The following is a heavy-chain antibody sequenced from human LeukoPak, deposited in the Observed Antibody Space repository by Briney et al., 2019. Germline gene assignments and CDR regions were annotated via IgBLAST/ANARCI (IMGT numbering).Heavy chain of an antibody. CDR2: IKQDGSEK. V-gene: IGHV3-7*01. D-gene: IGHD3-16*01. CDR3: GRALGGGPLDY. J-gene: IGHJ4*02. Sequence: QSGGSLRLSCAASGFTFRSYWMSWVRQAPGKGLEWVANIKQDGSEKYYVDSVKGRFTISRDNAKNSLYLQMNSLRAEDTAVYYCGRALGGGPLDYWGQGTLVTVSS. CDR1: GFTFRSYW.